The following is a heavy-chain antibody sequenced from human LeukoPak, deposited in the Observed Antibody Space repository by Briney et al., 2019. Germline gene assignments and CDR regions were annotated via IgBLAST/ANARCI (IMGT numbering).Heavy chain of an antibody. CDR1: GFTFSSYE. CDR3: ARRAGAYSHPYDY. J-gene: IGHJ4*02. D-gene: IGHD4/OR15-4a*01. Sequence: GGSLRLSCAASGFTFSSYEMNWVRQAPGKGLEWVSFIYSDNTHYSDSVTGRFTISRDNSKNTLYLQMNSLRAEDTAVYYCARRAGAYSHPYDYWGQGTLVTVSS. V-gene: IGHV3-53*01. CDR2: IYSDNT.